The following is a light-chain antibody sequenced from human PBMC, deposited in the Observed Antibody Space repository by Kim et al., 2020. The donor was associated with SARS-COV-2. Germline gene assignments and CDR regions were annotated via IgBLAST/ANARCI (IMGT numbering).Light chain of an antibody. CDR2: GAS. CDR1: QSVSSS. CDR3: GGGGGWPVT. V-gene: IGKV3-15*01. Sequence: EIVMTQSPATLSVSPGERATLSCRASQSVSSSLAWYQQKPGQAPRLLIYGASTRATGIPARFSGSGSGAEFTLTISSLQSEDFAVYYWGGGGGWPVTFGPGTKVDIK. J-gene: IGKJ3*01.